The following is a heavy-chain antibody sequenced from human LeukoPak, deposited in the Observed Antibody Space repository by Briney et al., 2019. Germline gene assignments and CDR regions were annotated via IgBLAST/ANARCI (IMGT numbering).Heavy chain of an antibody. CDR3: AKDRLPLGSYWRAYGMDV. D-gene: IGHD1-26*01. CDR2: ISYDGSNK. V-gene: IGHV3-30*18. CDR1: GFTFSSYG. J-gene: IGHJ6*02. Sequence: PGGSLRLSCAASGFTFSSYGMHWVRQAPGKGLEWVAVISYDGSNKYYADSVKGRFTISRDNSKNTLYLQMNSLRAEDTAVYYCAKDRLPLGSYWRAYGMDVWGQGTTVTVSS.